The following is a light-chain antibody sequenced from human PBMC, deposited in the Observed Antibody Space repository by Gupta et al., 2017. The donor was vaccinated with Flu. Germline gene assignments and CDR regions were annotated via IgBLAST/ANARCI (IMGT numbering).Light chain of an antibody. CDR3: MIWNDSAWV. V-gene: IGLV5-45*02. J-gene: IGLJ3*02. CDR1: SDINIDTYR. Sequence: QSVLTQPSSLSASPGASASLTCTLRSDINIDTYRIYWYHQKPGSPPHFFLRYKSDSDNQQGSGVPGRFSGVKDASANVGILLISGLQSDDEDDYYSMIWNDSAWVFGGGTKVTVL. CDR2: YKSDSDN.